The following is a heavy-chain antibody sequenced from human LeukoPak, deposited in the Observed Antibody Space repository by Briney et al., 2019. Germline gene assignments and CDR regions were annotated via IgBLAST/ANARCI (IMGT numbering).Heavy chain of an antibody. J-gene: IGHJ6*03. V-gene: IGHV3-23*01. CDR2: ISGSGGTV. Sequence: GGSLRLSCSASGFTFSTYAINWVRQAPGKGLEWVSGISGSGGTVSYADSVRGRFTISRDNAKYTLYLQMNSLRAEDTAVYYCARGYCGGDCYGSAYYYYMDVWGKGTTVTVSS. D-gene: IGHD2-21*01. CDR3: ARGYCGGDCYGSAYYYYMDV. CDR1: GFTFSTYA.